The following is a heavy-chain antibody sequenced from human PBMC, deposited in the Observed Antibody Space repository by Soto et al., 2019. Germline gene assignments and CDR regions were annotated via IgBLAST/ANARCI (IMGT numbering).Heavy chain of an antibody. V-gene: IGHV3-23*01. CDR3: GKMAWLGDLPGHDF. D-gene: IGHD3-10*01. J-gene: IGHJ4*02. Sequence: EVQLLESGGGLVKPGGSLRLSCAASGFTFRSYVMSWVRQAPGKGLEWLSTITGTGSNTYYADSVRGRFANSRDNSKDTLYLQMDSLGAEDTAVYYCGKMAWLGDLPGHDFWGQGTLVTVSS. CDR2: ITGTGSNT. CDR1: GFTFRSYV.